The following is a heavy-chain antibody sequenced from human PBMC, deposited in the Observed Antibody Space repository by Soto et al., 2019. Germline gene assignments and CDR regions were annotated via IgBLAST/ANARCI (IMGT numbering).Heavy chain of an antibody. CDR3: ARLSGSWQRWFDH. J-gene: IGHJ5*02. V-gene: IGHV4-31*03. Sequence: QVQLQESGPGLVKPSQTLSLTCIVSGGSISSNDFYWSWIRQHPGKGLEWIGYIYYSGNTYYNPSLKSRVTILVDTSKNQFSLKVSSVTAADTAVYYCARLSGSWQRWFDHWGQVTLVTVS. CDR2: IYYSGNT. D-gene: IGHD6-13*01. CDR1: GGSISSNDFY.